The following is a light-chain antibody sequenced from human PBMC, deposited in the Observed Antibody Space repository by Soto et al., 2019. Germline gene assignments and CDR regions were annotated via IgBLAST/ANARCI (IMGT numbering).Light chain of an antibody. Sequence: EIVLTQSPATLSLSPGERATLSCRASQGVSSYLAWYQQKPGQAPRLLIYDASNRATGIPARFSGSRPGTHFTITIRSLETEDFAVSYCQQYGSSPTITFGQGTRLEIK. V-gene: IGKV3D-11*01. CDR3: QQYGSSPTIT. CDR2: DAS. J-gene: IGKJ5*01. CDR1: QGVSSY.